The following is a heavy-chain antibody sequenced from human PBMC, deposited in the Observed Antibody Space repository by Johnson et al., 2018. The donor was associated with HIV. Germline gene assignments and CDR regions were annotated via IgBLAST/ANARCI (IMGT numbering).Heavy chain of an antibody. CDR1: GFTFSSYW. V-gene: IGHV3-7*05. D-gene: IGHD2-8*02. CDR3: DGTGYRWATAFDI. CDR2: IKQDGSEK. J-gene: IGHJ3*02. Sequence: VQLVESGGGVVQPGRSLRLSCAASGFTFSSYWMSWVRQAPGKGLEWVANIKQDGSEKYYVDSLKGRFTISRDNVKKSLFLQMNGLRADDTAVYYYDGTGYRWATAFDIWGQGTMVTVSS.